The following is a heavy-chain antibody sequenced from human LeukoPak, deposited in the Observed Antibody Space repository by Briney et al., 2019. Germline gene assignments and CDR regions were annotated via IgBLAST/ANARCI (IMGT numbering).Heavy chain of an antibody. Sequence: GGSLRLSCAASGFTFSSYAMHWVRQAPGKGLEWVAVISYDGSNKYYADSVKGRFTISRDNSKNTLYLQMNSLRAEDTAVYYCARDMDYYDSSGYTTPSNYFDYWGQGTLVTVSS. CDR2: ISYDGSNK. V-gene: IGHV3-30-3*01. CDR3: ARDMDYYDSSGYTTPSNYFDY. CDR1: GFTFSSYA. D-gene: IGHD3-22*01. J-gene: IGHJ4*02.